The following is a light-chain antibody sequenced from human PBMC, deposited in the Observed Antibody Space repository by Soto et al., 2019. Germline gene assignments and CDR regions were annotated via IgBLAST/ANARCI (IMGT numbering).Light chain of an antibody. CDR3: QQYGGSPPYT. CDR1: QSVSGSY. J-gene: IGKJ2*01. Sequence: EIVLTQSPGTLSLSPGETATLSCRASQSVSGSYLAWYQQKPGQAPRLLIYGASNRASGIPDRFSGSGSGTDFTLTITRLEPEDFAVYYCQQYGGSPPYTFGQGTKVEIK. V-gene: IGKV3-20*01. CDR2: GAS.